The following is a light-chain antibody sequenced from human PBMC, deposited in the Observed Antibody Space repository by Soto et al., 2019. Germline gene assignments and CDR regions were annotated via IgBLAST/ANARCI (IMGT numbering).Light chain of an antibody. CDR1: TSDVGGYNY. V-gene: IGLV2-14*01. J-gene: IGLJ1*01. Sequence: SALTQPASVSGSPGQSITISCTGTTSDVGGYNYVSWYQQHPGKVPKLLIHEVGNRPSGVSNRFSGSKSGNTASLTISGLQAEDEADYYCLSKTSSISYVFGTGTKVTVL. CDR3: LSKTSSISYV. CDR2: EVG.